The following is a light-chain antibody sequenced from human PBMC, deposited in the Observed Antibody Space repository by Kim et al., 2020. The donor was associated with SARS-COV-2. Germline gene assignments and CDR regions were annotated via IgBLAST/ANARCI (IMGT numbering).Light chain of an antibody. J-gene: IGLJ1*01. CDR3: GTWDNSLSTVV. CDR2: DNT. V-gene: IGLV1-51*01. CDR1: NSNFV. Sequence: SAAPGRKVPISCSGINSNFVSWYQHLPGAAPKLLIFDNTKRPSGIPDRFSGSKSGTSATLGITGLQTGDEADYYCGTWDNSLSTVVFGTGTKVTVL.